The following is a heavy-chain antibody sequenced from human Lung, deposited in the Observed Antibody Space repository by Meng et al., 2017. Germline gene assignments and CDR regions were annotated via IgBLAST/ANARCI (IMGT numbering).Heavy chain of an antibody. CDR1: GGSFSDYY. Sequence: QVQLQRWGAGLLKPSEPLSLTCVVSGGSFSDYYWSWIRQPPGKGLEWIGEIKHSGRTTYTPSLESRATISVDTSQNNLSLKLSSVPAADSAVYYCARGPTTMAHDFDYWGQGTLVTVSS. D-gene: IGHD4-11*01. CDR2: IKHSGRT. CDR3: ARGPTTMAHDFDY. J-gene: IGHJ4*02. V-gene: IGHV4-34*01.